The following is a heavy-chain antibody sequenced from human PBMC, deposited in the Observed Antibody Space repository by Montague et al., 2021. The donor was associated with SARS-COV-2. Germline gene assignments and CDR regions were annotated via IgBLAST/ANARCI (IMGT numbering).Heavy chain of an antibody. J-gene: IGHJ4*02. Sequence: SETLSLTCTVSGGSISSYYWSWIRQPPVKGLEWIGYIYYSGSTNYNPSLKSRVTILVDMSKNQFSLKLSSVTAADTAVYYCARGMGGSYLYYFDYWGQGTLVTVSS. CDR3: ARGMGGSYLYYFDY. CDR1: GGSISSYY. D-gene: IGHD1-26*01. V-gene: IGHV4-59*01. CDR2: IYYSGST.